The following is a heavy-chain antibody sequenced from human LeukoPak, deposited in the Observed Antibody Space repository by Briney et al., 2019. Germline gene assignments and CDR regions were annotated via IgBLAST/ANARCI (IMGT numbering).Heavy chain of an antibody. Sequence: PGGSLRLSCAVSGFTFSSYWMNWVRQAPGKGLEWVANINQNGSGKYYVESVKGRFTISRDNAKNSLYLQMNGLRDEDTAVYYCARGAGWPNWGQGTLVTVSS. J-gene: IGHJ4*02. CDR3: ARGAGWPN. CDR1: GFTFSSYW. D-gene: IGHD6-19*01. V-gene: IGHV3-7*01. CDR2: INQNGSGK.